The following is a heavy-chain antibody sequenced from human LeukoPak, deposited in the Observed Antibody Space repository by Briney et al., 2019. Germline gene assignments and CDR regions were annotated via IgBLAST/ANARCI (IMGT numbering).Heavy chain of an antibody. Sequence: PGGSLRLSCAASGITFSSHEMNWVRQAPGKGLEWVSYISSSGSTIYHADSVKGRFTISRDNAKNSLYLQMNSLRAEDTAVYYCAGGLRFLPGRYWGQGTLVTVSS. CDR1: GITFSSHE. J-gene: IGHJ1*01. D-gene: IGHD3-3*01. CDR3: AGGLRFLPGRY. CDR2: ISSSGSTI. V-gene: IGHV3-48*03.